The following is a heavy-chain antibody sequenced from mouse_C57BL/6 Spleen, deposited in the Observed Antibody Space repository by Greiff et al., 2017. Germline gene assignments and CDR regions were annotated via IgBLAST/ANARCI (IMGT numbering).Heavy chain of an antibody. V-gene: IGHV3-6*01. Sequence: EVKLQESGPGLVKPSHSLSLSCSVSGYSITSCYYWYWIRQSPGNQLKWMGYISYDGSNNYNPSVKNRTSITRDTSKNQFFLKLNSVTTEDTATYYWAREEGYYYGSSYVPWFADWGQGALVTVSA. D-gene: IGHD1-1*01. J-gene: IGHJ3*01. CDR2: ISYDGSN. CDR3: AREEGYYYGSSYVPWFAD. CDR1: GYSITSCYY.